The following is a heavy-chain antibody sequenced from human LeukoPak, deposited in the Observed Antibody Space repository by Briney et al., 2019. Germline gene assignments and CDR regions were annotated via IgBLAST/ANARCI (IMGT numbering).Heavy chain of an antibody. J-gene: IGHJ5*02. V-gene: IGHV4-34*01. CDR2: INHSGST. Sequence: SETLSLTCAVYGGSFSGYYWSWIRQPPGKGLEWIGEINHSGSTNYNPSLKSRVTISVDTSKNQFSLKLSSVTAADATAYYCAPWDYDSSGYPRSWFDPWGQGTLVTVSS. D-gene: IGHD3-22*01. CDR3: APWDYDSSGYPRSWFDP. CDR1: GGSFSGYY.